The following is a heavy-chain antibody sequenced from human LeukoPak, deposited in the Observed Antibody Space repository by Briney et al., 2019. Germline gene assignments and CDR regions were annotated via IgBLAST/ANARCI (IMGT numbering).Heavy chain of an antibody. Sequence: GGSLRLSCAASGVALSIYSMNWVRQAPGKGLEWLSYINSDSRTIYYADSVKGRFTISRDNAKNSVYLQMKSLRVEDTAMYYCASRSINWYKGPGFDPWGQGTLVTVSS. D-gene: IGHD6-13*01. V-gene: IGHV3-48*04. CDR3: ASRSINWYKGPGFDP. CDR2: INSDSRTI. CDR1: GVALSIYS. J-gene: IGHJ5*02.